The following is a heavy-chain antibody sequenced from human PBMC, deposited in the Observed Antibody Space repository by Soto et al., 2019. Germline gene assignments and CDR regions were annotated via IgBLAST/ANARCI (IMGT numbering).Heavy chain of an antibody. Sequence: GSLRLSCAASVFTCTAFAMHWVRQAPGKGLEWVAVISYDGRKTHYADSVKGRLTISRDNSKNTVFLQMNSLTTEDTAVYYCAKDRYFDSYSFDYWGQGARVTVSS. V-gene: IGHV3-30*04. D-gene: IGHD3-9*01. J-gene: IGHJ4*02. CDR2: ISYDGRKT. CDR1: VFTCTAFA. CDR3: AKDRYFDSYSFDY.